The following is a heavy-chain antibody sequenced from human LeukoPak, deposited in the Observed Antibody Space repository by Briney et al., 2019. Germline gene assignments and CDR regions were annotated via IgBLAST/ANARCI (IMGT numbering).Heavy chain of an antibody. Sequence: SETLSLTCTVSGGSISSYYWSWVRQPPGKGLEWIGYIYYSGSTNYNPSLKSRVTISVDTSKNQFSLMLSSVTAADTAVYYCARYNAPGLISPFDYWGQGTLVTVSS. CDR3: ARYNAPGLISPFDY. V-gene: IGHV4-59*01. CDR2: IYYSGST. J-gene: IGHJ4*02. CDR1: GGSISSYY. D-gene: IGHD1-14*01.